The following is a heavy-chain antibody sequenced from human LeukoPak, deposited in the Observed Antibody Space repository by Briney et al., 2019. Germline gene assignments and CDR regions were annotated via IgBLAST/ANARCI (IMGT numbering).Heavy chain of an antibody. D-gene: IGHD2-15*01. CDR1: GFTFSSYG. V-gene: IGHV3-33*01. J-gene: IGHJ4*02. CDR2: IWYDGSNK. CDR3: AREEGRGSPFDY. Sequence: PGGSLRLSCAASGFTFSSYGMHWVRQAPGKGLEWVAVIWYDGSNKYYADSVKGRFTISRDNSKNPLYLQMNSLRAEDTAVYYCAREEGRGSPFDYWGQGTLVTVSS.